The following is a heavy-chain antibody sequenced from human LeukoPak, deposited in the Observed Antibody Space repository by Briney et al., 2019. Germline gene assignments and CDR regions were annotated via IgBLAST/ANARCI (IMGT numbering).Heavy chain of an antibody. CDR2: ISGSGDST. J-gene: IGHJ6*03. D-gene: IGHD2-2*01. CDR1: GFTFSTYG. Sequence: GGSLRLSCAASGFTFSTYGMSWVRQAPGKGLEWVSAISGSGDSTYYADSVKGRFTISRDNAKNSLYLQMNSLRAEDTAVYYCASFCSSTSCYAYYMDVWGKGTTVTISS. V-gene: IGHV3-23*01. CDR3: ASFCSSTSCYAYYMDV.